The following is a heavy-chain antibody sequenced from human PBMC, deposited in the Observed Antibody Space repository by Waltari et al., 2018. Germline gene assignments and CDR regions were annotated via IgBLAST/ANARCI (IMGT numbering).Heavy chain of an antibody. D-gene: IGHD3-10*01. CDR1: GLTFTHYA. CDR2: RAYDGSNK. V-gene: IGHV3-30*01. CDR3: ARDSYGSDY. J-gene: IGHJ4*02. Sequence: QVQLVESGGGVVQPGRSLRLSCAASGLTFTHYAIYWVRQAPGKGLEVVAVRAYDGSNKYYADPVKGRFTISRDNAKNTLDLQMNILRVEDTAVYYCARDSYGSDYCGQGTLVTVSS.